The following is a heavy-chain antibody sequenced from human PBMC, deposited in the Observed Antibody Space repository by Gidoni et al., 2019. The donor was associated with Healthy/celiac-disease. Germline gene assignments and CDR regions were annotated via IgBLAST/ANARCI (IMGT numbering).Heavy chain of an antibody. V-gene: IGHV4-59*01. J-gene: IGHJ3*02. CDR1: GGPISSYY. Sequence: QVQLQESGPGLVKPSETLSLTCTVSGGPISSYYWSWIRQPPGKGLEWIGYIDYSGRTNYNPSLKSRVTISVDTSKNEYSLKLSSVTAADTAVYYCASANYDYIWGSYGAFDIWGQGTMVTVSS. CDR2: IDYSGRT. D-gene: IGHD3-16*01. CDR3: ASANYDYIWGSYGAFDI.